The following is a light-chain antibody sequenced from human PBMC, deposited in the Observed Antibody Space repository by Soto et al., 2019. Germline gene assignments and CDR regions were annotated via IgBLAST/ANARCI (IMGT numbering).Light chain of an antibody. CDR3: QNFGDSPFP. CDR2: GAS. CDR1: ETISSHY. J-gene: IGKJ3*01. Sequence: EIVLMQSPDTLSLSPGERATLSCRASETISSHYIAWYQQKPGQAPRLLIFGASTRATGIPDRFSGSWSGTDFTLTISRLKPEDFAVYYCQNFGDSPFPFGPGTKVDIK. V-gene: IGKV3-20*01.